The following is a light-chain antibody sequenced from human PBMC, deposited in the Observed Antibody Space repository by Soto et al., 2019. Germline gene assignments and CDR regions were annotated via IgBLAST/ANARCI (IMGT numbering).Light chain of an antibody. V-gene: IGLV1-51*01. CDR1: SSNIGGNS. CDR2: DDN. J-gene: IGLJ1*01. CDR3: GSWDSSLSAYV. Sequence: QSVLTRPPSVSAAPGQKVIISCSGSSSNIGGNSVSWYQQLPGTAPKLLIYDDNKRPSGIPDRFSGSKSGTSATLGITGFQTGDEADYYCGSWDSSLSAYVFGTGTKVTAL.